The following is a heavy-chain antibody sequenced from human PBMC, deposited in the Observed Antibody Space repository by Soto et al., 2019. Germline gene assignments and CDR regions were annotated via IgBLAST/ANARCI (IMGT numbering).Heavy chain of an antibody. D-gene: IGHD3-9*01. Sequence: GGSLRLSCAASGFTFSSYWMSWVRQAPEKRLKWVANIKQDGSEKYYVDSVKGQFTISRDNAKNSLYLQLNSLRAEDTAVYYCARLLRYFDWLPDKRYYYYYMDVWGKGTTVTVSS. V-gene: IGHV3-7*01. CDR3: ARLLRYFDWLPDKRYYYYYMDV. CDR2: IKQDGSEK. J-gene: IGHJ6*03. CDR1: GFTFSSYW.